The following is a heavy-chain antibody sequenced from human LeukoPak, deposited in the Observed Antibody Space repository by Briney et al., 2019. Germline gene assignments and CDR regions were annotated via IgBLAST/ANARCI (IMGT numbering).Heavy chain of an antibody. Sequence: ASVKVSCKASGYPFTDDYIHWVRQAPGQGLEWMGWINPNSGDTNSAQRFQGRVTMTRDTSISTLYMELGRLRSDDTAVYYCARLIVVVPAAIHAFDIWGQGTLVTVSS. J-gene: IGHJ3*02. D-gene: IGHD2-2*01. CDR2: INPNSGDT. CDR1: GYPFTDDY. V-gene: IGHV1-2*02. CDR3: ARLIVVVPAAIHAFDI.